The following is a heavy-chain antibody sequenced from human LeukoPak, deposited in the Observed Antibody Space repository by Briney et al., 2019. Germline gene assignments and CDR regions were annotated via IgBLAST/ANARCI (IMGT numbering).Heavy chain of an antibody. Sequence: SETLSLTCTVSGGSISSYYWSWIRQPPGKGLEWIGYIYYSGSTNYNPSLKSRVTISVDTSKNQLSLKLSSVTAADTAVYYCARREATNGGRIDYWGQGTLVTVSS. J-gene: IGHJ4*02. D-gene: IGHD7-27*01. CDR3: ARREATNGGRIDY. CDR1: GGSISSYY. CDR2: IYYSGST. V-gene: IGHV4-59*08.